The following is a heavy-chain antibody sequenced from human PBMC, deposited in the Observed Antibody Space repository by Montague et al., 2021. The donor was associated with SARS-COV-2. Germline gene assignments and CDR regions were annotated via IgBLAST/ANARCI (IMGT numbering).Heavy chain of an antibody. Sequence: TLSLTYSVSGVSISSGAYYWSWIRQHPGKGLEWIGYIYYNGSTYYNPSLKSRVTIAVDTSKNHFSLKLSSVTTADTAVYYCARSPYYDSSGQMGFDFWGQGTLVTVSS. CDR1: GVSISSGAYY. J-gene: IGHJ4*02. V-gene: IGHV4-31*03. D-gene: IGHD3-22*01. CDR2: IYYNGST. CDR3: ARSPYYDSSGQMGFDF.